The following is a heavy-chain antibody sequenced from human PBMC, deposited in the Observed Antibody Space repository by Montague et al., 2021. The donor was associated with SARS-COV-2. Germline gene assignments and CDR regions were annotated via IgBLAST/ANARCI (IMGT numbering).Heavy chain of an antibody. D-gene: IGHD3/OR15-3a*01. CDR3: AGGGLGKRGFDY. Sequence: SETLSLTCVVSDXSLSTSTWWSWVRQSPGEGLEWVGEIYLSGFTQYNPPVKSRVSITLDDSRSQLSLRLTSVTAADTAVYFCAGGGLGKRGFDYWGQGTLVTVSS. CDR2: IYLSGFT. J-gene: IGHJ4*02. V-gene: IGHV4-4*02. CDR1: DXSLSTSTW.